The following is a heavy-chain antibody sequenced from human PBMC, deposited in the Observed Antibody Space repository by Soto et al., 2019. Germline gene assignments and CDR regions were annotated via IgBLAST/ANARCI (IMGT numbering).Heavy chain of an antibody. V-gene: IGHV1-2*04. Sequence: ASVKVSCKASGYTFTGYYMHWVRQAPGQGLEWMGWINPNSGGTNYAQKFQGWVTMTRDTSISTAYMELSRLRSDDTAVYYCARGEATDYYDSSGYSSILSEYFQHWGQGTLVTVSS. J-gene: IGHJ1*01. CDR3: ARGEATDYYDSSGYSSILSEYFQH. CDR1: GYTFTGYY. CDR2: INPNSGGT. D-gene: IGHD3-22*01.